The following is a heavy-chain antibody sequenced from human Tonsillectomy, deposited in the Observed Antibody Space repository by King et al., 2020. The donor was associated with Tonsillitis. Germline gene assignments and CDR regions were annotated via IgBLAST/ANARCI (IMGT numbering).Heavy chain of an antibody. CDR2: INPNIGDT. V-gene: IGHV1-2*02. J-gene: IGHJ5*02. CDR3: ARPRGSYYDSSGSSP. D-gene: IGHD3-22*01. CDR1: GYTFTGYY. Sequence: QLVQSGAEVKKPGASVKVSCKASGYTFTGYYVYWVRQSPRQGLEWMGWINPNIGDTNYAQKFQGRVTMTRDTSISTAYMELSRLRSDDTALYYCARPRGSYYDSSGSSPWGQGTLVTVSS.